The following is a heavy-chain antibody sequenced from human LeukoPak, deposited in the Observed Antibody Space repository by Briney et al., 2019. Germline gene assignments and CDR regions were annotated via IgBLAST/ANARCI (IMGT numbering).Heavy chain of an antibody. CDR2: INPNSGGT. D-gene: IGHD3-22*01. J-gene: IGHJ4*02. CDR3: ARGHYYDSSGYYSNDY. CDR1: GYTFTGYY. Sequence: ASVKVSCKASGYTFTGYYMHWVRQAPGQGLEWMGWINPNSGGTNYAQKFQGRVTMTRDTSISTAYMELSRLRSDDTAVYYCARGHYYDSSGYYSNDYWGQGTLVTVSP. V-gene: IGHV1-2*02.